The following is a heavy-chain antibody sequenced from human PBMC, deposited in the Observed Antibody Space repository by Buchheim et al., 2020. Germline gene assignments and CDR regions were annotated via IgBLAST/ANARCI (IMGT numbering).Heavy chain of an antibody. D-gene: IGHD1-1*01. CDR1: AGTFTNSA. Sequence: QVQLVQSGAEVKKPGSSVKVSCKTSAGTFTNSAVSWVRQAPGQGLEWMGGILPVYGTPNYEHKFQGGVTITVDESTTTATSTAYMELSDLRSEDTGTYYCARGTRTTERFDLWGQGT. CDR3: ARGTRTTERFDL. J-gene: IGHJ4*02. CDR2: ILPVYGTP. V-gene: IGHV1-69*01.